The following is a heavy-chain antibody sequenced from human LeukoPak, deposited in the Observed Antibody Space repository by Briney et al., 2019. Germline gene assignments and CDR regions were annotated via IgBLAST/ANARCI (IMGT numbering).Heavy chain of an antibody. V-gene: IGHV3-7*01. J-gene: IGHJ3*02. Sequence: PGGSLRLSCAASGFTFNNNWMTWVRQASGKGPEWVANIKEDGSEKFYVDSVKGRFTISRDNAKNSLYLQMTSLRAEDTAVYYCTRATVHYDSSGYFEGLFAFDIGGQGTMVTVSS. CDR2: IKEDGSEK. CDR1: GFTFNNNW. CDR3: TRATVHYDSSGYFEGLFAFDI. D-gene: IGHD3-22*01.